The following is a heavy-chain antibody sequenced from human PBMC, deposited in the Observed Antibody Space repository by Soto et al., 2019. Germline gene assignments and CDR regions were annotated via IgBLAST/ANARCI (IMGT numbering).Heavy chain of an antibody. V-gene: IGHV4-39*01. J-gene: IGHJ3*01. D-gene: IGHD2-2*01. CDR1: GGSISSSIYY. Sequence: QLQLQESGPGLVKPSETLSLTCAVSGGSISSSIYYWGWIRQPPGKGLEWIGSIYYSGSTYHNPSLKSRVTISVDTSKNQSSLKLSSVTAADTALYYCARYCSSTSCPRDDAFDVWGQGTMVTVSS. CDR3: ARYCSSTSCPRDDAFDV. CDR2: IYYSGST.